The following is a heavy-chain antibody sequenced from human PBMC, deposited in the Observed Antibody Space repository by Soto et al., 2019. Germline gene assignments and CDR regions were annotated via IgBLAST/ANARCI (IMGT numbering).Heavy chain of an antibody. CDR2: IIPIFGTT. CDR1: GGTFSNYA. D-gene: IGHD6-13*01. Sequence: QVQLVQSGAEVKKPGSSVKVSCKASGGTFSNYAISWVRQAPGQGLEWMGGIIPIFGTTNYAQRVQGRVTITADESTSTAYMELSSLRSEDTAVYYCARVSSSWYKDYFDYWGQGTLVTVSS. J-gene: IGHJ4*02. CDR3: ARVSSSWYKDYFDY. V-gene: IGHV1-69*12.